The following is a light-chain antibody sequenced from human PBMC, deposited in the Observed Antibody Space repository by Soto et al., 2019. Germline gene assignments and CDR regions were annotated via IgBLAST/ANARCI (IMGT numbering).Light chain of an antibody. J-gene: IGLJ1*01. CDR1: SSDVGGYNY. CDR3: SSYTSSSTLFYV. Sequence: ALTQAASVSGVAVGWRTIFCTGTSSDVGGYNYVSWYQQHPGKAPKLMIYDVSNRPSGVSNRFSGSKSGNTASLTISGLQAEDEADYYCSSYTSSSTLFYVFGTGTKVTVL. V-gene: IGLV2-14*01. CDR2: DVS.